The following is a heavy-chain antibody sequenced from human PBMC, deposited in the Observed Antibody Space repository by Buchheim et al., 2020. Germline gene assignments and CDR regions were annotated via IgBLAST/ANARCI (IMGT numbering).Heavy chain of an antibody. CDR3: VRGGKRAVVTRDYYGSESYYTSRGGYSYGMDV. V-gene: IGHV4-34*01. D-gene: IGHD3-10*01. J-gene: IGHJ6*02. CDR1: GGSFSGYY. Sequence: QVQLQQWGAGLLKPSETLSLTCAVYGGSFSGYYWSWIRQPPGKGLEWIGEINHSGSTNYNPSLKSRVTISVDTSKNQFSLKLSSVTAAVTALYSRVRGGKRAVVTRDYYGSESYYTSRGGYSYGMDVWGQGTT. CDR2: INHSGST.